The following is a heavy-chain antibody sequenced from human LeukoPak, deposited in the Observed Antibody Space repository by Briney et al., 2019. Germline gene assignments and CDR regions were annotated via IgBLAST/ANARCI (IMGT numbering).Heavy chain of an antibody. J-gene: IGHJ3*02. CDR2: ISGYNGHT. D-gene: IGHD3-22*01. CDR1: GGTFSSYA. V-gene: IGHV1-18*01. Sequence: ASVKVSCKASGGTFSSYAISWVRQAPGQGLEWMGWISGYNGHTSYAQNHQGRVTMTTDTSTSTAYMELRSLRSDDTAVYYCARMMTPRLYYDSSGYYYGAFDIWGQGTMVTVSS. CDR3: ARMMTPRLYYDSSGYYYGAFDI.